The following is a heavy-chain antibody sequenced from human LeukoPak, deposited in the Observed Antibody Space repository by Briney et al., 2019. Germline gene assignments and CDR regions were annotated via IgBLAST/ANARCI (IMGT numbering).Heavy chain of an antibody. Sequence: ASVKVSCKASGYTFTGYYMHWVRQAPGQGLEWMGWINPNSGGTNYAQKFQGRVTMTRDMSTSTVYMELSSLRSEDTAVYYCARASSSSWYKSPGYYYYMDVWGKGTTVTISS. J-gene: IGHJ6*03. CDR2: INPNSGGT. V-gene: IGHV1-2*02. CDR1: GYTFTGYY. D-gene: IGHD6-13*01. CDR3: ARASSSSWYKSPGYYYYMDV.